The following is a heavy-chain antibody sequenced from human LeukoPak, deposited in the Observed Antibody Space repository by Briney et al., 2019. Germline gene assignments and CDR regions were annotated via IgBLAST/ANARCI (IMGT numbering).Heavy chain of an antibody. J-gene: IGHJ4*02. CDR1: GGSISSYY. V-gene: IGHV4-59*01. Sequence: SETLSLTCTVSGGSISSYYWSWIRQPPGKGLEWIGYIHFSGSTNYNPSLKNRVTILADTSKNQFSLKLSSVSAADTAVYYCGRAFWAGTFDYWGQGIMVTVSS. CDR2: IHFSGST. D-gene: IGHD3/OR15-3a*01. CDR3: GRAFWAGTFDY.